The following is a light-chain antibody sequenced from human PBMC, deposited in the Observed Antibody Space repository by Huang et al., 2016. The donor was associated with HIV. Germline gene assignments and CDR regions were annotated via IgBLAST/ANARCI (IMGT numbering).Light chain of an antibody. CDR2: GAS. Sequence: EIVMTQSPATLSVSPGERVTLACRASQRVGSTLAWYQHKPGKAPRLLRYGASTRATGNPARFSGSGSGTEFTLTISSLQSEEFAVYYCQQYNNWPPWTFGQGTKVEV. V-gene: IGKV3-15*01. CDR3: QQYNNWPPWT. CDR1: QRVGST. J-gene: IGKJ1*01.